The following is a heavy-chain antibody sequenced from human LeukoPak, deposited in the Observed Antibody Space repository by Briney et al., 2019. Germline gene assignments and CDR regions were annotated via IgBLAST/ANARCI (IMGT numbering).Heavy chain of an antibody. J-gene: IGHJ4*02. D-gene: IGHD5-12*01. Sequence: GGCLRLSCADSGFTSSIYIMSWVRPAPEKGLEWVSTISGSGGNTYYADSVKGRFTISRDNSKNTLYLQMNSLRAEDTAIYYCAKYMSGVAYSGYENWGQGTLVTVSS. CDR2: ISGSGGNT. CDR1: GFTSSIYI. CDR3: AKYMSGVAYSGYEN. V-gene: IGHV3-23*01.